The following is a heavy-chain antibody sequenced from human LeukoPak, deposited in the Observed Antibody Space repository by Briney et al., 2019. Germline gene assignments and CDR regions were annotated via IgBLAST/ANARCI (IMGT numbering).Heavy chain of an antibody. CDR2: INGAGDST. Sequence: GGSLRLSCAASGFTLRSYTMSWVRQAPGKGLEWVSVINGAGDSTNYVDSVKGRFTISRDNSENTLYLQMNSLRAEDTAVYYCARDQSVTNYYYGMDVWGQGTTVTVSS. CDR3: ARDQSVTNYYYGMDV. D-gene: IGHD4-17*01. CDR1: GFTLRSYT. V-gene: IGHV3-23*01. J-gene: IGHJ6*02.